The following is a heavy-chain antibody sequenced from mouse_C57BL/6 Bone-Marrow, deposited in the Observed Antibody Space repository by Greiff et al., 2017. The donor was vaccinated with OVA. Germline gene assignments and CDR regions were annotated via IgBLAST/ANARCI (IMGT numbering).Heavy chain of an antibody. CDR1: GYTFTSYT. D-gene: IGHD2-1*01. V-gene: IGHV1-4*01. CDR2: INPSSGYT. Sequence: VKLQESGAELARPGASVKMSCKASGYTFTSYTMHWVKQRPGQGLEWIGYINPSSGYTKYNQKFKDKATLTADKSSSTAYMQLSSLTSEDSAVYYCARADYGNLAYWGQGTLVTVSA. J-gene: IGHJ3*01. CDR3: ARADYGNLAY.